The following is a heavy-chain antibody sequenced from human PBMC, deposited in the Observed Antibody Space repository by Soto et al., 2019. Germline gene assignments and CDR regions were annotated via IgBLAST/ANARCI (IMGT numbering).Heavy chain of an antibody. CDR1: GFTISGAW. J-gene: IGHJ4*02. CDR3: TTGSVEGY. Sequence: EVQLVESGGGLVKPGGSLRLPCAASGFTISGAWMNWVRQAPGKGLEWVGRIKTKTQGETTDYAAPVKGRFTISRDDSENTLSLHMNSLKIEDTAVYYCTTGSVEGYWGQGTLVTVSS. D-gene: IGHD1-26*01. CDR2: IKTKTQGETT. V-gene: IGHV3-15*07.